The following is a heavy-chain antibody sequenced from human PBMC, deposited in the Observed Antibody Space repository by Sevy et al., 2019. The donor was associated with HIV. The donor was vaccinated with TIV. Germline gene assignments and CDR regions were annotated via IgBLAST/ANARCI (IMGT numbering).Heavy chain of an antibody. CDR3: ARGPPPFYGMDV. J-gene: IGHJ6*02. Sequence: GGSLRLSCAASGFTFSSYNMNWVRQAPVKGLEWVSSITSTSDYIYYADSLKGRCTISRDNAKTLLYLQMNSLRAEDTAVYYCARGPPPFYGMDVWGQGTTVTVSS. CDR2: ITSTSDYI. V-gene: IGHV3-21*06. CDR1: GFTFSSYN.